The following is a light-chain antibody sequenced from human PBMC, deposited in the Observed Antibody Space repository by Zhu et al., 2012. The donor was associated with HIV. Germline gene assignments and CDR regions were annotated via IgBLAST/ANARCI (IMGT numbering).Light chain of an antibody. CDR1: QSVSSN. J-gene: IGKJ2*01. V-gene: IGKV3-20*01. CDR2: SAS. Sequence: EIVMTQSPATLSVSPGERATLSCRASQSVSSNLAWYQQKPGQPPRLLIYSASRRVTGIPDRFSGSGSGTDFTLTISRLEPEDFAVYYCQHYVPSPMYTFGQGTKL. CDR3: QHYVPSPMYT.